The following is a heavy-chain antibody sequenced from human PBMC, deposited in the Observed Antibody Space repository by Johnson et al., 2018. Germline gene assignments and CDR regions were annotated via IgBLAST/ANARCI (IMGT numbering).Heavy chain of an antibody. CDR1: GFTFTNAW. CDR3: NSLGVYGI. J-gene: IGHJ3*02. Sequence: QLVESGGGLVKPXGSLXLSXAASGFTFTNAWMNWVRQAPGKGLEWVGRIKSKTDGGTTDYAAPVTGRFTIPRDDSKNTLYLQMNSLTTDDTAVYYCNSLGVYGIWGQGTTVTVSS. CDR2: IKSKTDGGTT. D-gene: IGHD2-8*01. V-gene: IGHV3-15*07.